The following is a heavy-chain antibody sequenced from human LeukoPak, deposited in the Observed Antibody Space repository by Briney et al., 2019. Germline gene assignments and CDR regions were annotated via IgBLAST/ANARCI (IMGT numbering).Heavy chain of an antibody. CDR1: GFTVSSNY. CDR2: IKQDGSEK. CDR3: ARDHDYSNYEVDP. Sequence: PGGSLRLSCAASGFTVSSNYMSWVRQAPGKGLEWVANIKQDGSEKYYVDSVKGRFTISRDNAKNSLYLQMNSLRAEDTAVYYSARDHDYSNYEVDPWGQGTLVTVSS. J-gene: IGHJ5*02. V-gene: IGHV3-7*01. D-gene: IGHD4-11*01.